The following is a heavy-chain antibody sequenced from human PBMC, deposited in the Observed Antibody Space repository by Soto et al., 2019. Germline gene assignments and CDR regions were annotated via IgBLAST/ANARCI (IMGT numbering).Heavy chain of an antibody. CDR1: GFTFSSYG. CDR2: IWYDGSNK. CDR3: ARDYSDYGGNYDYYYYGMDV. J-gene: IGHJ6*02. Sequence: GGSLRLSCAASGFTFSSYGMHWVRQAPGKGLEWVAVIWYDGSNKYYADSVKGRFTISRDNSKNTLYLQMNSLRAEDTAVYYCARDYSDYGGNYDYYYYGMDVWGQGTTVTVSS. V-gene: IGHV3-33*01. D-gene: IGHD4-17*01.